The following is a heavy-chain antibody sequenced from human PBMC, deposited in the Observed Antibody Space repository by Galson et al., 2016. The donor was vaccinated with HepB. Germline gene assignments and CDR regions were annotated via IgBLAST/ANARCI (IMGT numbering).Heavy chain of an antibody. J-gene: IGHJ4*02. V-gene: IGHV1-18*01. CDR2: ISADSGAT. Sequence: SVKVSCKASGYTFTSYGISWVRQAPGQGLEWMGWISADSGATNYAQHLQGRVFMTTDTSTSTAYMDLTSLTSDNTAVYYCARQRRYSGYDDSYYDYWGQGTLVTVSS. CDR1: GYTFTSYG. CDR3: ARQRRYSGYDDSYYDY. D-gene: IGHD5-12*01.